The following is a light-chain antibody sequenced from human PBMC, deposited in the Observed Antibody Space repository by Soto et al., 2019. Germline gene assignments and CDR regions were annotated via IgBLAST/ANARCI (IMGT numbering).Light chain of an antibody. Sequence: EIVMTQSPATLSVSPGERATLSCRASQSASSNFAWYQQRPAQAPRLLIYDVSTRATGVPTRFSGSGSGTEFTLTISSLQSEDFAVYYCQQYHDSPITFGGGTKLDIK. CDR1: QSASSN. J-gene: IGKJ4*01. CDR3: QQYHDSPIT. CDR2: DVS. V-gene: IGKV3D-15*01.